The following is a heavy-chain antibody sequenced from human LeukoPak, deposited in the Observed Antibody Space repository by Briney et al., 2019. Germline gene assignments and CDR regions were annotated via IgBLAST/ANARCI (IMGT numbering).Heavy chain of an antibody. CDR1: GFTFSNYG. Sequence: GGSLRLSCAASGFTFSNYGMHWVRQAPGKGLEWVAVISYDGSNKYYADSVKGRFTISRDNSKNTLYVQMNSLRAEDTAVYYCAGIAVPGRAFDYWGQGTLVTVPS. D-gene: IGHD6-19*01. V-gene: IGHV3-30*03. CDR3: AGIAVPGRAFDY. J-gene: IGHJ4*02. CDR2: ISYDGSNK.